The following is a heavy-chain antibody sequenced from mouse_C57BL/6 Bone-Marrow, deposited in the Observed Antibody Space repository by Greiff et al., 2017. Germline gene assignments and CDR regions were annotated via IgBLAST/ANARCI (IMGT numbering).Heavy chain of an antibody. V-gene: IGHV5-2*01. D-gene: IGHD1-1*01. CDR3: ARIYYYGSGDWYFDV. CDR1: EYEFPSHD. Sequence: EVQGVESGGGLVQPGESLKLSCESNEYEFPSHDMSWVRKTPEKRLELVAAINSDGGSTYYPDTMERRFIISRDNTKKTLYLQMSSLRSEDTALYYCARIYYYGSGDWYFDVWGTGTTVTVSS. J-gene: IGHJ1*03. CDR2: INSDGGST.